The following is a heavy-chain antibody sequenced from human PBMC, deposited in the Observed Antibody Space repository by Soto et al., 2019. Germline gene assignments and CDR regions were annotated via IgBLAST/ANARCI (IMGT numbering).Heavy chain of an antibody. D-gene: IGHD2-21*02. V-gene: IGHV4-38-2*01. CDR2: IYHSGST. Sequence: TSETLSLTCAVSGYSISSGYYWGWIRQPPGKGLEWIGSIYHSGSTYYNPSLKSRVTISVDTSKNQFSLKLSSVTAADTAVYYCARYPPTARPFDYWGQGTLVTVSS. CDR1: GYSISSGYY. J-gene: IGHJ4*02. CDR3: ARYPPTARPFDY.